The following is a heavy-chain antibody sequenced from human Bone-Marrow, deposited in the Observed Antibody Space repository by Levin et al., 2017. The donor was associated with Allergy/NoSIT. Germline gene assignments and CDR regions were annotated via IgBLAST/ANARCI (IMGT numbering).Heavy chain of an antibody. V-gene: IGHV3-7*01. CDR2: IKPDGSDN. Sequence: ETLSLTCAASGFRFSNDWMSWVRQAPGKGLEWVANIKPDGSDNYYGDSVEGRFIISRDNAESSMFLQMDSLRAEDTAVYYCARRRCTTISCFFDSWGRGTLVTVSS. D-gene: IGHD1-26*01. CDR3: ARRRCTTISCFFDS. CDR1: GFRFSNDW. J-gene: IGHJ4*02.